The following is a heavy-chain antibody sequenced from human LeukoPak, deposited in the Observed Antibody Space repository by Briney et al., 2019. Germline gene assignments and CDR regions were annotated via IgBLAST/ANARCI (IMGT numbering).Heavy chain of an antibody. V-gene: IGHV4-39*07. CDR2: IYYSGST. J-gene: IGHJ4*02. Sequence: SETLSLTCTVSGASISSSNFYWGWIRQPPGKGLEWIGNIYYSGSTYYNPSLKSRVTILLDTSKNQFSLRLSSVIAADTAVYYCARGRGYSSSRYFDYWGQGTLVTVSS. D-gene: IGHD5-18*01. CDR1: GASISSSNFY. CDR3: ARGRGYSSSRYFDY.